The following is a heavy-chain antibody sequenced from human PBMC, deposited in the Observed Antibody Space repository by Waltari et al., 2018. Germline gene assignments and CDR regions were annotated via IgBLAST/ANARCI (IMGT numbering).Heavy chain of an antibody. CDR3: ARGGYDFWSGHTQTAFDI. V-gene: IGHV4-30-2*01. J-gene: IGHJ3*02. CDR1: GGSISSGGYS. D-gene: IGHD3-3*01. Sequence: QLQLQESGSGLVKPSQTLSLTCAVSGGSISSGGYSWSWIRQPPGKGLEWIGYIYHSGSTYYNPSLKSRVTISVDRSKNQFSLKLSSVTAADTAVYYCARGGYDFWSGHTQTAFDIWGQGTMVTVSS. CDR2: IYHSGST.